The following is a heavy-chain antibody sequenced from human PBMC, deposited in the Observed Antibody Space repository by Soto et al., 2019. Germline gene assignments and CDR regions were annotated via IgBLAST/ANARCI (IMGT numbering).Heavy chain of an antibody. Sequence: QVQLVESGGGVVQPGGSLRLSCKASGFTFTSYAIHWVRQAPGKGLEWVSVISPDGVNKHSADSVRGRFVISRDNSKNAVQLEMNRLRLYDTAVYFCARRLKTTVSAPGYWDQGSLVNVS. CDR3: ARRLKTTVSAPGY. V-gene: IGHV3-30*09. CDR2: ISPDGVNK. D-gene: IGHD4-4*01. CDR1: GFTFTSYA. J-gene: IGHJ4*02.